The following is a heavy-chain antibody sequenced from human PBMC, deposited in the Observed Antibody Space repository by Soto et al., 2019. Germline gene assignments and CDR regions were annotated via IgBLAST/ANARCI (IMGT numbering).Heavy chain of an antibody. V-gene: IGHV3-23*01. CDR2: ISGSGDST. J-gene: IGHJ5*02. Sequence: PGGSLRLSCAASGFSFSSYAMSWVRQAPGKGLEWVSAISGSGDSTYYADSVKGRFTISRDNSKNTLYLQMNSLRADDTAVYYCAKDGDCISTSCYGEGFDPWGHGTLVTVAS. D-gene: IGHD2-2*01. CDR3: AKDGDCISTSCYGEGFDP. CDR1: GFSFSSYA.